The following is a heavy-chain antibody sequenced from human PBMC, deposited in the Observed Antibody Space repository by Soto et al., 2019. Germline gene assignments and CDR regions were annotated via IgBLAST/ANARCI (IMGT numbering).Heavy chain of an antibody. CDR1: GYTFTSYY. CDR2: INPSGGST. Sequence: GASVKVSCKASGYTFTSYYMHWVRQAPGQGLEWMGIINPSGGSTSYAQKFQGRVTMTRDTSTSTVYMELSSLRSEDTAVYYCARARIAAAGTSPYGMDVWGQGTKVTVYS. V-gene: IGHV1-46*01. D-gene: IGHD6-13*01. J-gene: IGHJ6*02. CDR3: ARARIAAAGTSPYGMDV.